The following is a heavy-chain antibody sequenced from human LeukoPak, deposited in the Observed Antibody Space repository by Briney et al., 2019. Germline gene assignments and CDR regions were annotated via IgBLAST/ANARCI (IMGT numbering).Heavy chain of an antibody. Sequence: ASVKVSCKVSGYTLTELSMHWVGQAPGKGLEWMGGFDPEDGETIYAQKFQGRVTMTEDTSTDTAYMELSSLRSEDTAVYYCATDSSGRDAFDIWGQGTMVTVSS. J-gene: IGHJ3*02. CDR3: ATDSSGRDAFDI. V-gene: IGHV1-24*01. D-gene: IGHD6-19*01. CDR1: GYTLTELS. CDR2: FDPEDGET.